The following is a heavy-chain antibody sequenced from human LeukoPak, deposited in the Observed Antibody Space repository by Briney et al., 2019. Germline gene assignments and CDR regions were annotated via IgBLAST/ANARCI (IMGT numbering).Heavy chain of an antibody. Sequence: SETLSLTCAVSGYSISSGYYWGWIRQPPGKGMEWIGSIYHGGSPSDNLSLKSRVTISLDTFKNQFSLKLTSVTAADTAVYYCAKAGHCTTTSCNWFDSWGPGTQVSVSS. D-gene: IGHD2-2*01. CDR1: GYSISSGYY. J-gene: IGHJ5*01. CDR3: AKAGHCTTTSCNWFDS. V-gene: IGHV4-38-2*01. CDR2: IYHGGSP.